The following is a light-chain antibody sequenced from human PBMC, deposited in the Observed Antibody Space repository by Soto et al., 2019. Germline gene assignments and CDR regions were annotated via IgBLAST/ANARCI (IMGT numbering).Light chain of an antibody. J-gene: IGKJ5*01. V-gene: IGKV3-20*01. CDR2: GAY. Sequence: VMTQSPGTLSVSLGESATLSCRASQSVNRSYVAWYQQKPGKAPRLLIYGAYSRATGIPDRCSGSGSGTDFTLKISRVEAEDVGVYYGMQRMEFPITFGQGTRVEI. CDR1: QSVNRSY. CDR3: MQRMEFPIT.